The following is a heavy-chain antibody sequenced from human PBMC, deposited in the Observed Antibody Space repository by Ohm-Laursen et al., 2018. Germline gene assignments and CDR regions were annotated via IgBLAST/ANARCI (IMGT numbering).Heavy chain of an antibody. V-gene: IGHV4-34*01. Sequence: SDTLSLTCAVYGGSFSGYYWNWIRQPPGKGLEWIGEINHSRSTKYNSSFKSRVTISVDTSKNQFSLKLSSVTAADTAVYYCARAVIGHIAWFDPWGQGTLVTVSS. CDR1: GGSFSGYY. CDR3: ARAVIGHIAWFDP. D-gene: IGHD2-21*01. CDR2: INHSRST. J-gene: IGHJ5*02.